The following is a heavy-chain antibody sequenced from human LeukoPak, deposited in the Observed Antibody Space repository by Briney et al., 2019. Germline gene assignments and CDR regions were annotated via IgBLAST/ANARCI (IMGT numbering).Heavy chain of an antibody. CDR2: IYPGDFDT. J-gene: IGHJ4*02. CDR1: GYSFTNYW. V-gene: IGHV5-51*01. CDR3: ARRGAAAGLHFDY. D-gene: IGHD6-13*01. Sequence: GESLKISCKGFGYSFTNYWIGWVRQMPEKGLEWMGIIYPGDFDTRYSPSFQGQVTISADKSISTAYLQWSSLKASDTAMYYCARRGAAAGLHFDYWGQGTLVTVSS.